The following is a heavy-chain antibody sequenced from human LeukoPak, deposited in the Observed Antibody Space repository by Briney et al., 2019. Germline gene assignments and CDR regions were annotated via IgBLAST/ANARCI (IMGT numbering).Heavy chain of an antibody. V-gene: IGHV1-18*01. J-gene: IGHJ4*02. CDR1: GYTFTSYD. Sequence: ASVKVSCKASGYTFTSYDINWVRQAPGQGLEWMGWISAYNGNTNYAQKLQGRVTMTTDTSTSTAYMELRSLRSDDTAVYYCAREPTNDYGDYWGQETLVTVSS. CDR3: AREPTNDYGDY. CDR2: ISAYNGNT.